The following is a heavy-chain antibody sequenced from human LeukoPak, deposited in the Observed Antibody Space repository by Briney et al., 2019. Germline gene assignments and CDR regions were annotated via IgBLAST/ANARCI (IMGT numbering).Heavy chain of an antibody. Sequence: SETLSLTCTVSGYSISSGYYWGWIRQPPGKGLEWIGSIYHSGSTYYNPSLKSRVTISVDTSKNQFSLKLSSVTAADTAVYYCARVQLWPPSQFDYWGQGTLATVSS. CDR2: IYHSGST. J-gene: IGHJ4*02. CDR1: GYSISSGYY. V-gene: IGHV4-38-2*02. CDR3: ARVQLWPPSQFDY. D-gene: IGHD5-18*01.